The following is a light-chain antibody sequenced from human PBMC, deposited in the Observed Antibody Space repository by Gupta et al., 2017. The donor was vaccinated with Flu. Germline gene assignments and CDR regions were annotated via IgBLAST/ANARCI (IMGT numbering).Light chain of an antibody. CDR1: SSDVGSSQY. V-gene: IGLV2-8*01. CDR2: EVS. J-gene: IGLJ1*01. CDR3: SSYAGNNNYV. Sequence: QSALTQPPSASGSPGQSVTISCTGTSSDVGSSQYVSWYQQHPGKAPKVVIYEVSKRPSGVPGRFSSSKSGNTASLTVSGLQAADEADYYCSSYAGNNNYVFGTGTQVTVL.